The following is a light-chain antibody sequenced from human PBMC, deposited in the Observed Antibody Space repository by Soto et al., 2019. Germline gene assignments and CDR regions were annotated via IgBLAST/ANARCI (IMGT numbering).Light chain of an antibody. CDR3: ASYGGRDDMI. V-gene: IGLV2-8*01. CDR1: SSDVGGYDR. Sequence: QSVLTQPPSASGSPGQSVTISCTGTSSDVGGYDRVSWFQQHPGKAPKLIISGVTDRISGVPDRFSGSKSGNTAPLTVSGLQAEDEADYYCASYGGRDDMIFGGGTKLTVL. J-gene: IGLJ2*01. CDR2: GVT.